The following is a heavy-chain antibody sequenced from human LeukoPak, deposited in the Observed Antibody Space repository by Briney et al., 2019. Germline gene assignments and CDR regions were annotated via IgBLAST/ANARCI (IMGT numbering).Heavy chain of an antibody. Sequence: SETLSLTCAVYGESFSGYYWSWIRQPPGKGLEWIGEINHSGSTNYNPPLKSRVTISVDTSKNQFSLKLSSVTAADTAVYYCARADTDWFDPWGQGTLVTVSS. V-gene: IGHV4-34*01. J-gene: IGHJ5*02. D-gene: IGHD4-17*01. CDR1: GESFSGYY. CDR3: ARADTDWFDP. CDR2: INHSGST.